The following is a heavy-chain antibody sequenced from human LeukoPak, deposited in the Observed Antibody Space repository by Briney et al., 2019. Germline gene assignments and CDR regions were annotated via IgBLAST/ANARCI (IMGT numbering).Heavy chain of an antibody. V-gene: IGHV3-30*02. CDR1: GFTFSSYG. D-gene: IGHD3-16*02. CDR3: AKADHDYVWGSYRNQWYFDY. CDR2: IRYDGSNK. Sequence: PGGSLRLSCAASGFTFSSYGMHWVRQAPGKGLEWVAFIRYDGSNKYYADSVKGRFTISRDNSKNTLYLQMNSLRAEDTAVYYCAKADHDYVWGSYRNQWYFDYWGQGTLVTVSS. J-gene: IGHJ4*02.